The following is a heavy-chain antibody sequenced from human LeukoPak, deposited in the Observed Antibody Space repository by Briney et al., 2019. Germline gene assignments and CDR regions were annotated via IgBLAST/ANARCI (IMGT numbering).Heavy chain of an antibody. Sequence: GGSLRLSCAASGFTFSSYAMHWVRQAPGKGLEWVSFIRSKIYGENTEYAASVTGRFTISRDDSKNIAYLQMNSLKIEDTAVYYCIMSSHLYCSSTNCPLDYWGQGTLVTVSP. J-gene: IGHJ4*02. CDR1: GFTFSSYA. V-gene: IGHV3-49*04. CDR2: IRSKIYGENT. D-gene: IGHD2-2*01. CDR3: IMSSHLYCSSTNCPLDY.